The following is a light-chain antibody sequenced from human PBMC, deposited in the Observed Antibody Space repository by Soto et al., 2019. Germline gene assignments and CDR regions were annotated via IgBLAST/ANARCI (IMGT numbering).Light chain of an antibody. CDR3: QQYVSVPLT. CDR1: QSVVHSSNNENY. Sequence: DIVMTQSPDSLSVSLGERATINCKSSQSVVHSSNNENYLAWYQQKSGQPPKLLISWASTRESGVPDRFTGGGSGIEFTLTITSLQPEDVAIYYCQQYVSVPLTLGGGTKLQIK. J-gene: IGKJ4*01. V-gene: IGKV4-1*01. CDR2: WAS.